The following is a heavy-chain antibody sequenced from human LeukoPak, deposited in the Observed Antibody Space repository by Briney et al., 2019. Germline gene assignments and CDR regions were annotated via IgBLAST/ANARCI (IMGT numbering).Heavy chain of an antibody. J-gene: IGHJ4*02. CDR2: ISGSAIST. V-gene: IGHV3-23*01. Sequence: GGSLRLSCAASGFTFSSYAMSWVRQAPGKGLEWVSAISGSAISTYYADSVKGRFTISRDNSKNTLYLQMNSLRAEDTAVYYCAKAHHGDYFFYFDYWGQGTLVTVSS. D-gene: IGHD4-17*01. CDR3: AKAHHGDYFFYFDY. CDR1: GFTFSSYA.